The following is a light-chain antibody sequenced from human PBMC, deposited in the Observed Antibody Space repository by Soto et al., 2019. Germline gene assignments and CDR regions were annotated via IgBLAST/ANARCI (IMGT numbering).Light chain of an antibody. J-gene: IGKJ1*01. V-gene: IGKV1-6*01. CDR2: AAS. CDR1: QGIRND. CDR3: LQDHNYPKT. Sequence: AIQMTQSPSSLSASIGDRVTITCRASQGIRNDLGWYQQKPGKAPKLLIYAASSLQSGVPSRFSGSGSGTDFTLTISSLQSEDFATYYCLQDHNYPKTFGQGTKVDIK.